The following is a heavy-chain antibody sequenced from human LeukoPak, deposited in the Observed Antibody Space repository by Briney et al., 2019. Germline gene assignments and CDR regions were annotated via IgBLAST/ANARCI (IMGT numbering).Heavy chain of an antibody. D-gene: IGHD1-26*01. Sequence: SETLSLTCTVSGGSISSYYWSWIRQPPGKGLEWIGYIYYSGSTNYNPSLKSRVTISVDTSKNQFSLKLSSVTAADTAVYYCAREGYSGTASDASDIWGQGTMVTVSS. CDR3: AREGYSGTASDASDI. CDR1: GGSISSYY. CDR2: IYYSGST. J-gene: IGHJ3*02. V-gene: IGHV4-59*01.